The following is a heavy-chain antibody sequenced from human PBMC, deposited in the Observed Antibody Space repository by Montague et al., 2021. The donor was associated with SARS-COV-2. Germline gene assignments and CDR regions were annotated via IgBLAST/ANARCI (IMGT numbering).Heavy chain of an antibody. CDR1: GGLFSGFY. V-gene: IGHV4-34*01. D-gene: IGHD3-22*01. CDR2: INPSGSI. CDR3: ARGQQAVNMVVVVIGFYYYMDV. Sequence: SETLSLTCAVSGGLFSGFYWRWVRQHPGEGLEWIGEINPSGSINYNPSFKSRVTTLADSSKNQFSLQLTSVIAADTAVYYCARGQQAVNMVVVVIGFYYYMDVWGKGTTVTVSS. J-gene: IGHJ6*03.